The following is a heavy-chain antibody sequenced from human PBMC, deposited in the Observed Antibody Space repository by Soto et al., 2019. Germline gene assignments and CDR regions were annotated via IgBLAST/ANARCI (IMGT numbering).Heavy chain of an antibody. CDR3: ARGPGIAARHRNYYYYGMDV. J-gene: IGHJ6*02. D-gene: IGHD6-6*01. V-gene: IGHV3-21*01. CDR2: ISSSSSYI. Sequence: NPGGSLRLSCAASGFTFSSYSMNWVRQAPGKGLEWVSSISSSSSYIYYADSVKGRFTISRDNAKNSLYLQMNSLRAEDTAVYYCARGPGIAARHRNYYYYGMDVWGQGTTVTVSS. CDR1: GFTFSSYS.